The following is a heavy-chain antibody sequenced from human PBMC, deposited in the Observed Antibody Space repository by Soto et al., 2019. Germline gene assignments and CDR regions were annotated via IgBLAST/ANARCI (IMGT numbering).Heavy chain of an antibody. CDR2: ISGTGGT. V-gene: IGHV3-23*01. D-gene: IGHD2-15*01. Sequence: EVQLWESGGGLVQPGGSLRLSCAVSGFTFSSHVMSWVRQAPGKGLEWVSAISGTGGTYYADSVKGRFTISRDNSKNALYLQMNNQRDEDTAVYYCAKDRRGAYCSGGICYSRDYWGQGTLVIVSS. CDR3: AKDRRGAYCSGGICYSRDY. J-gene: IGHJ4*02. CDR1: GFTFSSHV.